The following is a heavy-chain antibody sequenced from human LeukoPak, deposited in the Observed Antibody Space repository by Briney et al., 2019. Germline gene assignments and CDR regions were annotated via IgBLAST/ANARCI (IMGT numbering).Heavy chain of an antibody. D-gene: IGHD6-19*01. CDR3: ARGEGRGGSVAGLTLDY. CDR2: TYYRSKWYN. Sequence: SQTLSLTCAISGDSVSGNSAAWNWIRQSPSRGLEWLGRTYYRSKWYNDYAVSVKSRITINPDTSKNQFSLQLNSVTPEDTAVYYCARGEGRGGSVAGLTLDYWGQGTLVTVSS. J-gene: IGHJ4*02. V-gene: IGHV6-1*01. CDR1: GDSVSGNSAA.